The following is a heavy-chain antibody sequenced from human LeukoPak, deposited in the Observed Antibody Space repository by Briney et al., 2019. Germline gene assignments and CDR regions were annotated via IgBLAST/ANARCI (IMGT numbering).Heavy chain of an antibody. D-gene: IGHD5-12*01. Sequence: SETLSLTCAVYGGSFSGYYWSWIRQPPGKGLEWIGEVNYSGSINYKPSLKSRVIISVDTSKNQFSLKLKSVTAADTAVYYCASYRYGYRGLDSWGQGTQVTVSS. CDR2: VNYSGSI. J-gene: IGHJ5*01. V-gene: IGHV4-34*01. CDR3: ASYRYGYRGLDS. CDR1: GGSFSGYY.